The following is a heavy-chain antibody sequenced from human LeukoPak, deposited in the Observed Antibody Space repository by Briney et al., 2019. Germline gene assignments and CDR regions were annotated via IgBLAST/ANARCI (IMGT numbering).Heavy chain of an antibody. CDR2: IYSGGST. CDR3: ARVGLTMDRGVVTYYYYMDV. V-gene: IGHV3-66*01. Sequence: GGSLRLSCAASGFTVSSNYMSWVRQAPGKGLEWVSVIYSGGSTYYADSVKGRFTISRDNSKNTLYLQMNSLQAEDTAVYYCARVGLTMDRGVVTYYYYMDVWGKGTTVIVSS. J-gene: IGHJ6*03. D-gene: IGHD3-10*01. CDR1: GFTVSSNY.